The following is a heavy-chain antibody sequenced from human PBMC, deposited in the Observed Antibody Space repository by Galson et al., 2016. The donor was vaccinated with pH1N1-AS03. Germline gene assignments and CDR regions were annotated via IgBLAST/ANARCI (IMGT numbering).Heavy chain of an antibody. V-gene: IGHV4-59*08. CDR3: GRHLRSSYSMDV. J-gene: IGHJ6*02. CDR1: GGSINSYY. D-gene: IGHD2-15*01. Sequence: ETLSLTCTVSGGSINSYYWSWFRQPPGKGLEWIGQIYYNGDTLYNPSLRGRATISLDTSMTQFSLRLSSVTAADTAVYYCGRHLRSSYSMDVWGQGTTVTVSS. CDR2: IYYNGDT.